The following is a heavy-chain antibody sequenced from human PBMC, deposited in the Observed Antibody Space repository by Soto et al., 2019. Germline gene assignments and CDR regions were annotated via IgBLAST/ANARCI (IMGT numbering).Heavy chain of an antibody. Sequence: EVRLLESGGGLVQPGGSLRLSCAASGFTYTNYAMTWVRQTPGKGLEWVSTISTSGGNRYYADSVKGRFTISRDNSENTAYLQMNSLRVDDTALYYCAKERAARGIDYWGPGTLVTVSS. CDR3: AKERAARGIDY. D-gene: IGHD6-6*01. V-gene: IGHV3-23*01. CDR2: ISTSGGNR. J-gene: IGHJ4*02. CDR1: GFTYTNYA.